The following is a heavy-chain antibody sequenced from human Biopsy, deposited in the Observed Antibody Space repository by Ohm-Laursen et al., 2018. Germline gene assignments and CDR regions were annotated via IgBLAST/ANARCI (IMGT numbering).Heavy chain of an antibody. D-gene: IGHD3-10*01. CDR2: IWYDGTNK. V-gene: IGHV3-33*03. J-gene: IGHJ5*01. Sequence: SLRLSCAASGFSFSTYGIYWVRQAPGKGLEWVAAIWYDGTNKYYAESVKGRFTVSRDNTKNTLYLQMNSLRAADTAIYFCATELLPPGVGGPWLDSWGQGTPVTVSS. CDR1: GFSFSTYG. CDR3: ATELLPPGVGGPWLDS.